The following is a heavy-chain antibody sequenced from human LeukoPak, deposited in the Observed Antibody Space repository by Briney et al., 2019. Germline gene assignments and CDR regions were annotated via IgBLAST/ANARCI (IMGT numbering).Heavy chain of an antibody. CDR3: ARGQTDYDFWSGPLY. Sequence: SETLSLTCTVSGGSISSYYWSWIRQPPGKGLEWIGYIYYSGSTNYNPSLKSRVTISVDTSKNQFSLKLSSVTAADTAVYYCARGQTDYDFWSGPLYWGQGTLGTVSS. CDR2: IYYSGST. J-gene: IGHJ4*02. V-gene: IGHV4-59*01. CDR1: GGSISSYY. D-gene: IGHD3-3*01.